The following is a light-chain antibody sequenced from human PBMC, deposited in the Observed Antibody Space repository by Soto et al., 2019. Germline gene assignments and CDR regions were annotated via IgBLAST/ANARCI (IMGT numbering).Light chain of an antibody. CDR2: EGS. CDR3: CSYAGSSTYV. CDR1: SSGVGSYNL. Sequence: QSVMPQPASVSWSPGQSLTISCTGTSSGVGSYNLVSWYQQHPGKAPKLMIYEGSKRPSGVSNRFSGSKSGNTASLTISGLQAEDEADYYCCSYAGSSTYVFRTGTKVTVL. J-gene: IGLJ1*01. V-gene: IGLV2-23*01.